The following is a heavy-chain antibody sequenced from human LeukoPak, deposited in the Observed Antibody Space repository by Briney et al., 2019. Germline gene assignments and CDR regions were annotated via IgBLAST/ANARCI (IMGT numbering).Heavy chain of an antibody. Sequence: PGGSLRLSCAASGFTFRGYDMHWVRQVPGRGLEWVSAIGIGDDTHYPDSVKGRFTISRENAKNSLYLQMNTLRDGDTAVYYCIRVGIRVSGIDAFDIWGQGTMVTVSS. CDR2: IGIGDDT. J-gene: IGHJ3*02. CDR1: GFTFRGYD. V-gene: IGHV3-13*01. D-gene: IGHD5/OR15-5a*01. CDR3: IRVGIRVSGIDAFDI.